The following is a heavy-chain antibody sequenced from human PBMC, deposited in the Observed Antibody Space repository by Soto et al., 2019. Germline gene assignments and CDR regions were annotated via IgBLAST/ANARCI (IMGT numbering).Heavy chain of an antibody. D-gene: IGHD3-10*02. Sequence: PGKGLEWIGSVYYSGNTYYNPSLKRRVTISIDTSKNQISLRLSSVTAADTGVYFFFQAEDGIRGVRSVSAFLLNRSSDL. J-gene: IGHJ2*01. V-gene: IGHV4-39*01. CDR2: VYYSGNT. CDR3: FQAEDGIRGVRSVSAFLLNRSSDL.